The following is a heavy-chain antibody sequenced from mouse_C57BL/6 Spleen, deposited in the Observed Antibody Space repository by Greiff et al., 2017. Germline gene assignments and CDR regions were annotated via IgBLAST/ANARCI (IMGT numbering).Heavy chain of an antibody. CDR3: ARSWGSSGYSPWFAY. Sequence: VQVVESGAELAKPGASVKLSCKASGYTFTSYWMHWVKQRPGQGLEWIGYINPSSGYTKYNQKFKNKATLTADKSSSTAYMQLSSLTYEDSAVYYCARSWGSSGYSPWFAYWGQGTLVTVSA. J-gene: IGHJ3*01. CDR1: GYTFTSYW. V-gene: IGHV1-7*01. CDR2: INPSSGYT. D-gene: IGHD3-2*02.